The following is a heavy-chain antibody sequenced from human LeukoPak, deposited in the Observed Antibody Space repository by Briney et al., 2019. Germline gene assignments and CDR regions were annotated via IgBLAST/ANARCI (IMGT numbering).Heavy chain of an antibody. CDR2: IKQDGSEK. Sequence: PGGSLRLSCAASGFTFSNYWMSWVRQAPGKGLEWVANIKQDGSEKYYADSVKGRFTISRDNSKNTLYLQMNSLRAEDTAVYYCATAAGDYYYGMDVWAKGPRSPSP. CDR1: GFTFSNYW. J-gene: IGHJ6*02. D-gene: IGHD1-1*01. CDR3: ATAAGDYYYGMDV. V-gene: IGHV3-7*01.